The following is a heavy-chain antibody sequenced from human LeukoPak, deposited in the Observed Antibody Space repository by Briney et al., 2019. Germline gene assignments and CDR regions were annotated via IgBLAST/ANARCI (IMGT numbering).Heavy chain of an antibody. V-gene: IGHV4-39*07. D-gene: IGHD1-26*01. CDR2: IYYSGTPT. CDR1: GGSIRTSNY. CDR3: ARVQRWELLGFDY. Sequence: PSETLSLTCTVSGGSIRTSNYWGWIRQPPGKGLEWIGSIYYSGTPTYYNPSLKSRVTISVDTSKNQFSLKLSSVTAADTAVYYCARVQRWELLGFDYWGQGTLVTVSS. J-gene: IGHJ4*02.